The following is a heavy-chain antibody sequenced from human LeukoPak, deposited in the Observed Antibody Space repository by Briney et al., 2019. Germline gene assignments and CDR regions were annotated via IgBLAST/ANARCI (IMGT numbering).Heavy chain of an antibody. CDR1: GYTFTSYD. Sequence: GASVKVSCKASGYTFTSYDINWVRQATGQGLEWMGWMNPNRGNTGYAQKFQGRVTMTRNTSISTAYMELSSLRSEDTAVYYCARKRKYYYDSSGWSDYWGQGTLVTVSS. D-gene: IGHD3-22*01. CDR3: ARKRKYYYDSSGWSDY. CDR2: MNPNRGNT. J-gene: IGHJ4*02. V-gene: IGHV1-8*01.